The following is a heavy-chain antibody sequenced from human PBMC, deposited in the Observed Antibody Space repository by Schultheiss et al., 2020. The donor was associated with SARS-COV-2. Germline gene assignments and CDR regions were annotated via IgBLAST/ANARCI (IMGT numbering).Heavy chain of an antibody. D-gene: IGHD6-6*01. CDR1: GGSITLTSYY. CDR2: IYHSGST. J-gene: IGHJ4*02. V-gene: IGHV4-39*07. Sequence: SETLSLTCSVSGGSITLTSYYWGWIRQPPGKGLEWIGSIYHSGSTYYNPSLKSRVTISVDTSKNQFSLKLSSVTAADTAVYYCARDGVYSSSSFFDYWGQGTLVTVSS. CDR3: ARDGVYSSSSFFDY.